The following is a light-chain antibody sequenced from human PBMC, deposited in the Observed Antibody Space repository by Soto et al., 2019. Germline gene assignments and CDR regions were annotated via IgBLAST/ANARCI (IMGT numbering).Light chain of an antibody. CDR3: QQSYSTPFT. Sequence: DIQMTQSPSSLSASVGDRVTITCRASQSISSSLNWYQHRPGNAPKLLIYGASTLEYGVPIRFSGSGSGTDYTLTIGRLQPEDYATYYCQQSYSTPFTFGQGTRLEIK. J-gene: IGKJ5*01. V-gene: IGKV1-39*01. CDR2: GAS. CDR1: QSISSS.